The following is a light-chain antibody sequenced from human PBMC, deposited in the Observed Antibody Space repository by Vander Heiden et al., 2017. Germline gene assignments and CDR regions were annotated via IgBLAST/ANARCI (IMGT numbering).Light chain of an antibody. CDR3: SSHTSSSTLGV. J-gene: IGLJ2*01. CDR2: DVN. CDR1: SSDVGGYNY. V-gene: IGLV2-14*03. Sequence: QSALTQPASVSGSPGQSITISCTGTSSDVGGYNYVSWYQQHPGKAPKLMIYDVNNRPSGVSNRFSGSKSGNTASLTISGLQAEDEADYYCSSHTSSSTLGVFGGGTKLTGL.